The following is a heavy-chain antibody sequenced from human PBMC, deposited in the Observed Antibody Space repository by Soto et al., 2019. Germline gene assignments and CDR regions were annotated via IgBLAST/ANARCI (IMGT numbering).Heavy chain of an antibody. J-gene: IGHJ4*02. CDR2: ITASGITP. CDR3: AKRIEWELHY. D-gene: IGHD1-26*01. V-gene: IGHV3-23*01. CDR1: GFTFSNYA. Sequence: EVQLLESGGGLVQPGGSLRLSCAASGFTFSNYAMNWVRQAPGRGLEWVSTITASGITPYYADSVKGRFTISRDNSKNTLYLPMTSLRADDTAVYYCAKRIEWELHYWCQGALVTVSS.